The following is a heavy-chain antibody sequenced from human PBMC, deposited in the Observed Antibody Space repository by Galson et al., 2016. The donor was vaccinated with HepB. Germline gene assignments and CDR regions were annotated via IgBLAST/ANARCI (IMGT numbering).Heavy chain of an antibody. D-gene: IGHD4-23*01. CDR3: ARGRGNSYYGMDV. V-gene: IGHV1-3*01. Sequence: SVKVSCKASGFTFTSHVMHWVRQAPGQRPEWMGWINGGNSNIRYSQKFEGRVTITRDTSATTAYMELSSLTSEDTAVYYCARGRGNSYYGMDVWGRGTTVTVSS. J-gene: IGHJ6*02. CDR1: GFTFTSHV. CDR2: INGGNSNI.